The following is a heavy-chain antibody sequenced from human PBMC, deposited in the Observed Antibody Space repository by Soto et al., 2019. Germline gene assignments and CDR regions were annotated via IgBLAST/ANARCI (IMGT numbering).Heavy chain of an antibody. CDR2: SHQSGST. J-gene: IGHJ4*02. CDR1: GVSISSHDW. Sequence: QVQLQESGPGLVKPSGTLSLTCAVSGVSISSHDWWTWVRQPPGKGLEWIGESHQSGSTNYNSSLESRVTIEVDTSKNQFSLTLRSVTVADTAVYYCATRDNSKFYWGQGTLVTVSS. D-gene: IGHD6-13*01. V-gene: IGHV4-4*02. CDR3: ATRDNSKFY.